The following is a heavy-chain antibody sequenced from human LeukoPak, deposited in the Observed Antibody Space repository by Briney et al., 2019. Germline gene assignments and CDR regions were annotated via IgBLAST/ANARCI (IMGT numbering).Heavy chain of an antibody. D-gene: IGHD2-15*01. Sequence: SQTLSLTCAISGDSVSSNSATWNWIRQSSSRGLEWLGRTYYKSKWYNDYAVSVESRITINSDTSKNQFSLQLNSVTPEDTAVYYCARSGGWLDNWGQGTLVTVSS. CDR1: GDSVSSNSAT. V-gene: IGHV6-1*01. CDR3: ARSGGWLDN. CDR2: TYYKSKWYN. J-gene: IGHJ5*02.